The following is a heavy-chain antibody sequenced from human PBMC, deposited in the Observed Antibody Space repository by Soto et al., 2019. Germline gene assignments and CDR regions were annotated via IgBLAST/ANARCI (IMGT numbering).Heavy chain of an antibody. CDR2: ISGSGDRT. V-gene: IGHV3-23*01. Sequence: PGGSLRLSCAASEFTFSSYAMSWVRQAPGKGLEWVSAISGSGDRTYYADSVKGRFTISRDTSKNTLSLQMNSLRAEDTALYYCAKSFSSNWYDYFNDWGQGTLVTVSS. CDR1: EFTFSSYA. J-gene: IGHJ4*02. CDR3: AKSFSSNWYDYFND. D-gene: IGHD6-13*01.